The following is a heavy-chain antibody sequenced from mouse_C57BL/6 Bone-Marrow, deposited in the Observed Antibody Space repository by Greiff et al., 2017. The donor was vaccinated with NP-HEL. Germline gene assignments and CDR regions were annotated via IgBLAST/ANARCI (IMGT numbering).Heavy chain of an antibody. CDR2: ISSGGSYT. V-gene: IGHV5-6*01. Sequence: EVQGVESGGDLVKPGGSLKLSCAASGFTFSSYGMSWVRQTPDKRLEWVATISSGGSYTYSPDSVKGRFTISRDNAKNTLYLPMSSLESEDTAMYYYASPSIYYSFAYWGQGTLVTVSA. D-gene: IGHD1-1*01. CDR1: GFTFSSYG. J-gene: IGHJ3*01. CDR3: ASPSIYYSFAY.